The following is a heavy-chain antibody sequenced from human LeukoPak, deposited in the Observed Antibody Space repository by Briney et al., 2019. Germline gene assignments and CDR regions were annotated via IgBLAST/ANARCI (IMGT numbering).Heavy chain of an antibody. D-gene: IGHD6-19*01. V-gene: IGHV3-23*01. CDR2: ISGSGGNT. Sequence: GGSLRLSCAASGFAFSSYAMTWVRLPPGKGLEWVSAISGSGGNTYYADSVKGRFTISRDNSKNTLYLQMSRLRAEDTAVYYCANFERTVAGPHNWFDPWGQGTLVTVSS. CDR3: ANFERTVAGPHNWFDP. CDR1: GFAFSSYA. J-gene: IGHJ5*02.